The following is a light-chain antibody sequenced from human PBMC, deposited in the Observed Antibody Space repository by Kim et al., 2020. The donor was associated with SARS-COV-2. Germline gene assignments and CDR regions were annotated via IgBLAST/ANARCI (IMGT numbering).Light chain of an antibody. Sequence: QSALTQPASVSGSPGQSITISCTGSSSDVGGYNYVSWYQQHPGKAPKLMIYDVSKRPSGVSNRFSGSKSGNTAFLTISGLQAEDEADYYCSSYTRSSTCVFGGGTQLTIL. CDR1: SSDVGGYNY. CDR2: DVS. CDR3: SSYTRSSTCV. V-gene: IGLV2-14*01. J-gene: IGLJ3*02.